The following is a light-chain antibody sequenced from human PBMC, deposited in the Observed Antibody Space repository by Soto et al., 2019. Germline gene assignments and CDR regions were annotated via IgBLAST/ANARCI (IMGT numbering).Light chain of an antibody. Sequence: EIVMTQSPATLSVSPGGRATLSCRASQSISDTLAWYQQKPGQAPRLLIYGASRRATGFPARFSGSGSGTDFTLTISSLQSEDFAVYYCQQCDNWPWTFGQGTKVEI. J-gene: IGKJ1*01. CDR1: QSISDT. CDR2: GAS. V-gene: IGKV3-15*01. CDR3: QQCDNWPWT.